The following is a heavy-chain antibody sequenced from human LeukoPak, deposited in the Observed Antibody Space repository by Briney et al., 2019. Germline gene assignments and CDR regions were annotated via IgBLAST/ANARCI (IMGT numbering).Heavy chain of an antibody. V-gene: IGHV4-4*07. D-gene: IGHD5-12*01. CDR1: GGSFSGYY. CDR3: ARDRSAYDYDKRWFYYYMDV. CDR2: IYTSGST. Sequence: PSETLSLTCAVYGGSFSGYYWSWIRQPAGKGLEWIGRIYTSGSTNYNPSLKSRVTMSVDTSKNQFSLKLSSVTAADTAVYYRARDRSAYDYDKRWFYYYMDVWGKGTTVTISS. J-gene: IGHJ6*03.